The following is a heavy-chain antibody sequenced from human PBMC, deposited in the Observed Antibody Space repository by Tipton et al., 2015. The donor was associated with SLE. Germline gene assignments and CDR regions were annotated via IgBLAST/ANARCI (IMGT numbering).Heavy chain of an antibody. D-gene: IGHD6-6*01. CDR2: IYYSGST. CDR1: GGSISSSSYY. CDR3: ARQGSSSSGGMGV. Sequence: TLSLTCTVSGGSISSSSYYWGWIRQPPGKGLEWIGSIYYSGSTYYNPSLKSRVTISVDTSKNQFSLKLSSVTAADTAVYYCARQGSSSSGGMGVWGQGTTVTVSS. J-gene: IGHJ6*02. V-gene: IGHV4-39*07.